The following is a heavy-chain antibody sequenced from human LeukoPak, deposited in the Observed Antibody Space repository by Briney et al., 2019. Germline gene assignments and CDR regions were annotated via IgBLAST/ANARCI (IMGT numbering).Heavy chain of an antibody. Sequence: GGSPRLSCAASGFTFSSYAMSWVRQAPGKGLEWVSAISGSGGSTYYADSVKGRFTISRDNSKNTLYLQMNSLRAEDTAVYYCAKGPAVVVAATPQFDYWGRGTLVTVSS. D-gene: IGHD2-15*01. CDR1: GFTFSSYA. CDR3: AKGPAVVVAATPQFDY. J-gene: IGHJ4*02. CDR2: ISGSGGST. V-gene: IGHV3-23*01.